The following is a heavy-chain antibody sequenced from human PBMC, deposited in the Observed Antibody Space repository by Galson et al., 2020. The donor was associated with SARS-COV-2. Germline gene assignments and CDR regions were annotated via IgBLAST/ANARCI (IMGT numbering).Heavy chain of an antibody. CDR1: GGSFSGYY. CDR2: INHSGST. CDR3: ARDETAAGPGGGFDY. Sequence: SETLSLTCAVDGGSFSGYYGSWIRQPPGKGLEWIGEINHSGSTNYNPSLKSRVTISVDTSKNQFSLKLSSVTAADTAVYYCARDETAAGPGGGFDYWGQGTLVTVSS. D-gene: IGHD6-13*01. J-gene: IGHJ4*02. V-gene: IGHV4-34*01.